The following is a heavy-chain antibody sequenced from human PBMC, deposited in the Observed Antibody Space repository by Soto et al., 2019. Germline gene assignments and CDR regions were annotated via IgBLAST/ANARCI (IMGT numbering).Heavy chain of an antibody. CDR1: GFTFRNYA. D-gene: IGHD1-26*01. V-gene: IGHV3-23*01. CDR3: AKGPSYKSYWYFDL. Sequence: EVQLLESGGGLVQPGGSLRLSCAASGFTFRNYAMSWVRQAPGKGLEWVSTISGSGSTYYADSGKGRFTLSRDNSKNTLYLPIHRPGAGDTAGYYCAKGPSYKSYWYFDLWGRGTLVTLSS. J-gene: IGHJ2*01. CDR2: ISGSGST.